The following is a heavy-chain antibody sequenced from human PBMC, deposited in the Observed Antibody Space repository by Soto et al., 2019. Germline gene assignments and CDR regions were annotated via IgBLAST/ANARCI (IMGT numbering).Heavy chain of an antibody. J-gene: IGHJ4*02. D-gene: IGHD3-22*01. Sequence: FATISLTCSVSDDSMGEFYWSWIRHSQGEGLEWIGYVHYVGTTKYNPPHKSRVTISVDTSKKQFSLNLRSVTAADTAVYYCTRLNYYDTSGYPYFFDYWGQGAPVTVSS. CDR3: TRLNYYDTSGYPYFFDY. CDR2: VHYVGTT. CDR1: DDSMGEFY. V-gene: IGHV4-59*12.